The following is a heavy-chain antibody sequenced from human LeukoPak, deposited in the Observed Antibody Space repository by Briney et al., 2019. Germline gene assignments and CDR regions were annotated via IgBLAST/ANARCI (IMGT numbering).Heavy chain of an antibody. CDR2: INPNSGGT. CDR3: TRVGSSGWDTFEQSPT. D-gene: IGHD6-19*01. Sequence: ASVKVSCKASGYTFTGHYMHWVRQAPGQRLEWMGWINPNSGGTNYAQKFQGRVSMTGDTSISTSYMELSRLSSDDTAVYYCTRVGSSGWDTFEQSPTWGQGTLVTVSS. V-gene: IGHV1-2*02. J-gene: IGHJ5*02. CDR1: GYTFTGHY.